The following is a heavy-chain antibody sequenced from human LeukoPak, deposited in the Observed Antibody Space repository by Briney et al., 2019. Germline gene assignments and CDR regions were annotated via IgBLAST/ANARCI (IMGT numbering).Heavy chain of an antibody. J-gene: IGHJ4*02. CDR1: GFTFSTNA. V-gene: IGHV3-23*01. Sequence: PGGSLRLSCLTSGFTFSTNAMSWVRQAPGKGLEWISGISGSGASTYYADSVTGRFTISRDNSKNTLYLQMNSLRAEDTAVYYCAKVRGYYYDTVFDYWGQGTLVTVSS. D-gene: IGHD3-22*01. CDR2: ISGSGAST. CDR3: AKVRGYYYDTVFDY.